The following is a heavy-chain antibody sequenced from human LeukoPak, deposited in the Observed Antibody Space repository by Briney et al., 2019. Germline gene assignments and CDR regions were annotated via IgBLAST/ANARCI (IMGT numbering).Heavy chain of an antibody. CDR2: ISGSGGST. CDR3: ARGGYTYGPGL. Sequence: GGSLRLSCAASGFTFSSYAMSWVRQAPGKGLEWVSAISGSGGSTYYADSVKGRFTISRENSKSSVYLQMNSLRAEDTAVYYCARGGYTYGPGLWGQGTLVSVSS. D-gene: IGHD5-18*01. J-gene: IGHJ4*02. V-gene: IGHV3-23*01. CDR1: GFTFSSYA.